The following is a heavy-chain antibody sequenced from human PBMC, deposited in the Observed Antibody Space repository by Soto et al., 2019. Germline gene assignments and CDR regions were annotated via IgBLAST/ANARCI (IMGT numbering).Heavy chain of an antibody. CDR2: ISAYNGNT. V-gene: IGHV1-18*01. J-gene: IGHJ6*02. CDR1: GYTFTSYG. CDR3: ARDDSSSSDRQPGYYYYVMDV. Sequence: QVQLVQSGAEVKKPGASVKVSCKASGYTFTSYGISWVRQAPGQGLEWMGWISAYNGNTNYAQKLQGRVTMTTDTSTSTAYMELRSLRSDDTAVYYCARDDSSSSDRQPGYYYYVMDVWGQGTTVTVSS. D-gene: IGHD6-6*01.